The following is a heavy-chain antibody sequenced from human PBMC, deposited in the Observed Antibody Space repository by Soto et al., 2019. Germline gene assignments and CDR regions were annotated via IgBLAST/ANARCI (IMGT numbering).Heavy chain of an antibody. D-gene: IGHD6-13*01. CDR1: GGTFSSYT. Sequence: QVQLVQSGAEVKKPGSSVKVSCKASGGTFSSYTISWVRQAPGQGLEWMGRIIPILGIANYAQKFQGRVTITADNSTSTAYMELSSLRSEDTAGYYCARQEYSSSWFNWFDPWGQGTLVTVSS. CDR2: IIPILGIA. J-gene: IGHJ5*02. V-gene: IGHV1-69*02. CDR3: ARQEYSSSWFNWFDP.